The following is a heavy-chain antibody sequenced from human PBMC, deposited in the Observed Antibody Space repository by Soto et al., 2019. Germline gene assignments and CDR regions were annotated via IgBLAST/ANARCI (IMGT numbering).Heavy chain of an antibody. Sequence: SVKVSCKASGGTFSSYAISWVRQAPGQGLEWMGGIIPIFGTANYAQKFQGRVTITADESTSTAYMELSSLRSEDTAVYYCARDQSSRDYYYGMDVGGQGTTVTVAS. CDR2: IIPIFGTA. D-gene: IGHD6-13*01. CDR1: GGTFSSYA. J-gene: IGHJ6*02. CDR3: ARDQSSRDYYYGMDV. V-gene: IGHV1-69*13.